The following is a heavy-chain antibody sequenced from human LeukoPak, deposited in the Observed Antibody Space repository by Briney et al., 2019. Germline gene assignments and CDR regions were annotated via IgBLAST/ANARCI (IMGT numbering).Heavy chain of an antibody. D-gene: IGHD2-2*01. V-gene: IGHV3-21*01. CDR3: ARDVVYPTDCSSTSCYSPAAKRLDY. Sequence: PGGSLRLSCAASGFTFSSYSMNWVRQAPGKGLEWVSSISSSSSYIYYADSVKGRFTISRDSAKNSLYLQMNSLRAEDTAVYYCARDVVYPTDCSSTSCYSPAAKRLDYWGQGTLVTVSS. CDR2: ISSSSSYI. CDR1: GFTFSSYS. J-gene: IGHJ4*02.